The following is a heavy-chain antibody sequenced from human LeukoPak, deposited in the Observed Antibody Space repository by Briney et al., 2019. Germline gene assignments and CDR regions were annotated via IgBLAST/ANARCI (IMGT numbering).Heavy chain of an antibody. V-gene: IGHV4-4*07. CDR3: SRAVEPNGRSLDS. J-gene: IGHJ4*02. Sequence: SETLSLTYTVSGGSISSYFWSWIRQPAGKGLEWIGRIYTSGITNYNPSLKSRVTMSVDTSKNQFSLRLTSVTAADTAVYYCSRAVEPNGRSLDSWGQGTLVTVSS. CDR1: GGSISSYF. CDR2: IYTSGIT. D-gene: IGHD6-19*01.